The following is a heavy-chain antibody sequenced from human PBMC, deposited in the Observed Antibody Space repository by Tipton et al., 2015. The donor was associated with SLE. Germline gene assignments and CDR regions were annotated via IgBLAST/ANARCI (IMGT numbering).Heavy chain of an antibody. CDR3: ASSYGDFSWFDP. Sequence: TLSLTCTVSGGSISSHYWSWIRQPPGKGLEWIGNIYYSGSTYYNPSLKSRVTVSVDKSKNQFSLKLSSVTAADTAVYYCASSYGDFSWFDPWGQGTLVTVSS. CDR1: GGSISSHY. V-gene: IGHV4-59*11. D-gene: IGHD4-17*01. J-gene: IGHJ5*02. CDR2: IYYSGST.